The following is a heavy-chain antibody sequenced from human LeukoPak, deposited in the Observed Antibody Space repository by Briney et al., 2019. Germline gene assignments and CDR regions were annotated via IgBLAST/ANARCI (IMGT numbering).Heavy chain of an antibody. D-gene: IGHD5-18*01. CDR3: ARDPGSYGPSYYFDY. J-gene: IGHJ4*02. Sequence: ASVKVSCKASGYTFTTYCMHWVRQAPGRGLEWMGIINASGGSTSYAQKFQGRVTMTRDTSTSTVYMELSSLRSEDTAVYSCARDPGSYGPSYYFDYWGQGTLVTVSS. V-gene: IGHV1-46*01. CDR2: INASGGST. CDR1: GYTFTTYC.